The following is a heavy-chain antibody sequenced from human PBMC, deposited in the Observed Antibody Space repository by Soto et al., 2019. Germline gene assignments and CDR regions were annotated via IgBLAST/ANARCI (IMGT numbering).Heavy chain of an antibody. D-gene: IGHD3-16*01. CDR3: AISQDRGGRTTFIY. CDR1: GFTFDDNA. J-gene: IGHJ3*01. Sequence: GGSLRLSCAVSGFTFDDNAMHWVRQAPEKGLEWVSGINWKSDIGYADSVKGRFTISRDNAENSLYLQMNSLRAEDTALYYCAISQDRGGRTTFIYWGQGTMVTVSS. CDR2: INWKSDI. V-gene: IGHV3-9*01.